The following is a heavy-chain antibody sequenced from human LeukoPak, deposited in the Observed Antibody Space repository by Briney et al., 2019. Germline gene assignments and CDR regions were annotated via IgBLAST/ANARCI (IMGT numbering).Heavy chain of an antibody. J-gene: IGHJ4*02. CDR1: GGSISSGDYY. V-gene: IGHV4-30-4*01. CDR3: ARGPYDFWSGSYFDY. CDR2: IYYSGST. D-gene: IGHD3-3*01. Sequence: SETLSLTCTVSGGSISSGDYYWSWIRQPPGKGLEWIGYIYYSGSTYYNPSLKSRVTISVDTSKNQFFLKLSSVTAADTAVYYCARGPYDFWSGSYFDYWGQGTLVTVSS.